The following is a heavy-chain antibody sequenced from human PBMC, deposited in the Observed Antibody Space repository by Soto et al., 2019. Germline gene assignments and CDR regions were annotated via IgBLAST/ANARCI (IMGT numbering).Heavy chain of an antibody. CDR3: AHGSFFRGAHLDS. J-gene: IGHJ4*02. Sequence: QITLRESGPTLVKPTQTLTLTCSFSGFSLTTTGVAVAWIRQPPGKALEWLALIYWDDDKRYNPFLKTRLTITKVISRNQVVLTVTNLDPVDTATYYCAHGSFFRGAHLDSWGQGTLVTVSS. V-gene: IGHV2-5*02. CDR1: GFSLTTTGVA. CDR2: IYWDDDK. D-gene: IGHD3-10*01.